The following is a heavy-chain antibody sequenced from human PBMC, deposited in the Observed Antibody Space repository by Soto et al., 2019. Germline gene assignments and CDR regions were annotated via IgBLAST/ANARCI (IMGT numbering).Heavy chain of an antibody. J-gene: IGHJ6*02. D-gene: IGHD6-13*01. Sequence: SQTLSLTCAVSGGCINSGGYSWSWIRQPPGKGLEWIGYIFHGGSTYSKPSLKSRVTMSVDTSKNQFYLKGNAVTAADTAVYLCARQQLLPFYYASNVWGQGTTVTV. CDR2: IFHGGST. CDR1: GGCINSGGYS. CDR3: ARQQLLPFYYASNV. V-gene: IGHV4-30-2*02.